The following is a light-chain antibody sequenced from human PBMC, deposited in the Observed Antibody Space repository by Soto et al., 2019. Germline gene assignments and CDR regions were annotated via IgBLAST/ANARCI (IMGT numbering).Light chain of an antibody. V-gene: IGKV3-20*01. Sequence: EIVMTQSPATLSVSPGERATLSFRASQSVSSSYLAWYQQKPGQAPRLLIYGASSRATGIPDRFSGSGSGTDFTLTISRLEPEDFAVYYCQQYGSSRITFGQGTRLEIK. CDR2: GAS. J-gene: IGKJ5*01. CDR3: QQYGSSRIT. CDR1: QSVSSSY.